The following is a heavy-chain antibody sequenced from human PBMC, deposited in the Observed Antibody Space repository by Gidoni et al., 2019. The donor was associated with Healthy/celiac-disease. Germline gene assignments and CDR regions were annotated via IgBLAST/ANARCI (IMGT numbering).Heavy chain of an antibody. CDR3: ARDRSSGTFDY. D-gene: IGHD6-19*01. Sequence: QVQLVESGGGVVQPGRSLRLSCAASGFTFSSDAMHWVRQAPGKGLEWVAVISYDGSNKYYADSVKGRFTISRDNSKNTLYLQMNSLRAEDTAVYYCARDRSSGTFDYWGQGTLVTVSS. CDR2: ISYDGSNK. J-gene: IGHJ4*02. CDR1: GFTFSSDA. V-gene: IGHV3-30-3*01.